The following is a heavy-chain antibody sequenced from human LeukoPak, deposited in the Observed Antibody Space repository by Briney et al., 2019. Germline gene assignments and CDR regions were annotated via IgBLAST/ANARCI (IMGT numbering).Heavy chain of an antibody. CDR2: IYHSGST. Sequence: SETLSLTCTVSGGSISSGGYYWSWIRQPPGKGLEWIGEIYHSGSTNYNPSLKSRITISVDKSKNQFSLKLSSVTAADTAVYYCARYPDSSGLDYWGQGTLVTVSS. V-gene: IGHV4-39*07. J-gene: IGHJ4*02. CDR1: GGSISSGGYY. D-gene: IGHD3-22*01. CDR3: ARYPDSSGLDY.